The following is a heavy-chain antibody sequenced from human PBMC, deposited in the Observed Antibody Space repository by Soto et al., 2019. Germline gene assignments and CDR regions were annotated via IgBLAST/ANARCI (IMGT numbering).Heavy chain of an antibody. J-gene: IGHJ4*02. CDR3: ARDGVLATGPIDY. D-gene: IGHD5-12*01. CDR1: GFTFSDYY. CDR2: ISSSGATI. Sequence: QVQLVESGGGLVEPRGSLRLSCAASGFTFSDYYMSWIRQAPGKGLEWLSYISSSGATIYYVDSVKGRCTISRDNAKKSLYLQMDSLRAEDTAVYYCARDGVLATGPIDYWGPGTLVTVSS. V-gene: IGHV3-11*01.